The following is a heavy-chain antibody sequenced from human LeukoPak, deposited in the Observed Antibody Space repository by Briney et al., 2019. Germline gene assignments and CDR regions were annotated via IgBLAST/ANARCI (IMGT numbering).Heavy chain of an antibody. CDR3: ARQWGYSRSCWTFDI. D-gene: IGHD6-13*01. CDR2: INHSGSP. Sequence: PSETLSLTCAVFGGSFSDYYWSWIRQRPGKGLEWIGDINHSGSPNYNPSLKSRVTMSVDTSKHQFSLKLSSVTAADTAVYYCARQWGYSRSCWTFDIWGQGTMVTVS. V-gene: IGHV4-34*01. J-gene: IGHJ3*02. CDR1: GGSFSDYY.